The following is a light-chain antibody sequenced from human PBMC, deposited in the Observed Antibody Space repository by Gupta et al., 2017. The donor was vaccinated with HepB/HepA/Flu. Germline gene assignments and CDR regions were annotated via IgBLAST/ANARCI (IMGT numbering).Light chain of an antibody. CDR1: QSVSSY. CDR3: QQRGNSPFT. V-gene: IGKV3-11*01. J-gene: IGKJ5*01. Sequence: VLTQSPATLSLSPGDRATLSCMASQSVSSYLAWYQQKPGQAPRFLIFYASNRATGIPARFSGSGSVTDFTLTISSVEPEDLAVYYCQQRGNSPFTFGQGTQLEIK. CDR2: YAS.